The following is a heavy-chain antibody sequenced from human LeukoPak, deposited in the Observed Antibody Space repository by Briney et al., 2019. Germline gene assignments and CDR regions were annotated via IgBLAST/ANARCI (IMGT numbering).Heavy chain of an antibody. CDR3: ARGHIVVVPAATYYYYYGMDV. D-gene: IGHD2-2*01. J-gene: IGHJ6*02. Sequence: GGSLRLSYAASGFTFSSYGMHWVRQAPGKGLEWVAVIWYDGSNKYYADSVKGRFTISRDNSKNTLYLQMNSLRAEDTAVYYCARGHIVVVPAATYYYYYGMDVWGQGTTVTVSS. V-gene: IGHV3-33*01. CDR2: IWYDGSNK. CDR1: GFTFSSYG.